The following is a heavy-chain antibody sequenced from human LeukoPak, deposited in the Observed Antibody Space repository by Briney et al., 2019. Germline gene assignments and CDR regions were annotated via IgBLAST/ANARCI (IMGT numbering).Heavy chain of an antibody. D-gene: IGHD6-19*01. Sequence: SETLSLTCTVFYGSFSGYYWSWIRQPPGKGLEWIGEINHSGNTNYNPSLKSRITISADTSKDQFTLKLSSVTAADTALYYCARHYSSASYDYWGQGTLVTVSS. CDR1: YGSFSGYY. V-gene: IGHV4-34*01. CDR3: ARHYSSASYDY. J-gene: IGHJ4*02. CDR2: INHSGNT.